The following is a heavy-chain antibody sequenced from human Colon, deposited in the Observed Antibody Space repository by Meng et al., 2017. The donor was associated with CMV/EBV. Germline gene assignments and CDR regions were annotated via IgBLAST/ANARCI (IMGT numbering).Heavy chain of an antibody. CDR3: ARESFVRATFDI. CDR1: GYSFTNYG. CDR2: ISAYNGNT. J-gene: IGHJ3*02. D-gene: IGHD3-10*01. V-gene: IGHV1-18*01. Sequence: GESLKISCKASGYSFTNYGVSWVRQAPGQGLEWMGWISAYNGNTKYSEKFQGRITMATDTSTSTAYMELRSLRSEDTAVYYCARESFVRATFDIWGQGTMVTVSS.